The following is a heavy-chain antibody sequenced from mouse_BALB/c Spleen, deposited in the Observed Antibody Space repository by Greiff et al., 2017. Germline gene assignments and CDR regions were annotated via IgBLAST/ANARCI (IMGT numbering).Heavy chain of an antibody. CDR3: ARGDYRYDDGYAMDY. D-gene: IGHD2-14*01. Sequence: EVQLQQSGPGLVKPSQSLSLTCSVTGYSITSGYYWNWIRQFPGNKLEWMGYISYDGSNNYNPSLKNRISITRDTSKNQFFLKLNSVTTEDTATYYCARGDYRYDDGYAMDYWGQGTSVTVSS. V-gene: IGHV3-6*02. CDR2: ISYDGSN. CDR1: GYSITSGYY. J-gene: IGHJ4*01.